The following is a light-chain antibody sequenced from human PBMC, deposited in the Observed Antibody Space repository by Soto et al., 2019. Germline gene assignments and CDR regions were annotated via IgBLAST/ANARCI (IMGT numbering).Light chain of an antibody. CDR3: QQYGSSYPWT. V-gene: IGKV3-20*01. CDR1: QSVSSNY. CDR2: GAS. J-gene: IGKJ1*01. Sequence: EIVWTQSPGTLSLSPGERATLSCRASQSVSSNYLAWYQQKPGQAPRLLIYGASSRATGIPDRFSGSGSGTDFTLTIRRLEPEDFAVYYCQQYGSSYPWTFGQGTKVDLK.